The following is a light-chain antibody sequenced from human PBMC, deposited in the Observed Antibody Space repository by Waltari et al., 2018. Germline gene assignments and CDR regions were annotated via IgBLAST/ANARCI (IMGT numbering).Light chain of an antibody. CDR1: NSNIGSSP. J-gene: IGLJ2*01. V-gene: IGLV1-44*01. Sequence: QSVMTHPPSASGTPGQRVTISCSGSNSNIGSSPVNWYQQLPGAAPKVLIYSDNRRHSGDPDRFSGSKSGTSASLAITGLQSEDEADYYCASWDYRLNGILFGGGTRLTVL. CDR3: ASWDYRLNGIL. CDR2: SDN.